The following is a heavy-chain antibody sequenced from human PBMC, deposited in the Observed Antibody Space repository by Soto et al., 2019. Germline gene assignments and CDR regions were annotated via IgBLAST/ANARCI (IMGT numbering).Heavy chain of an antibody. CDR2: IWYDGSNK. Sequence: QVQLVESGGGVVQPGRSLRLSCAASGFTFSSYGMHWVRQAPGKGLEWVAVIWYDGSNKYYADSVKGRFTISRDNSKNTLYLQMNSLRAEDTAVYYCARDRSRWYESYYYYGMDVWGQGTTVTVSS. J-gene: IGHJ6*02. CDR3: ARDRSRWYESYYYYGMDV. V-gene: IGHV3-33*01. CDR1: GFTFSSYG. D-gene: IGHD6-13*01.